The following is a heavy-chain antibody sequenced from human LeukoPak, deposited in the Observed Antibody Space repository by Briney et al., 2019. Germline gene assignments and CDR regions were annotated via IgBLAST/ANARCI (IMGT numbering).Heavy chain of an antibody. CDR3: TTRTTTTIY. Sequence: RTGVSLRLSCAASGFTFSSYAMNWVRQAPGKGLEWVGRIASNTDGGTTDYAAPVKGRFTISRDDSKNALYLQMNSLKTEDTALYYCTTRTTTTIYWGQGTLVTVSS. D-gene: IGHD1-7*01. CDR2: IASNTDGGTT. V-gene: IGHV3-15*04. J-gene: IGHJ4*02. CDR1: GFTFSSYA.